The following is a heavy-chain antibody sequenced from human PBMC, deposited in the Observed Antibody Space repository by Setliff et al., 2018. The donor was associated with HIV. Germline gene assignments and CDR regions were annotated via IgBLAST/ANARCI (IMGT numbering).Heavy chain of an antibody. D-gene: IGHD4-17*01. CDR1: GGSTSGYY. J-gene: IGHJ4*02. CDR2: IYPSGGT. V-gene: IGHV4-4*07. Sequence: SETLSLTCTVSGGSTSGYYWSWIRQPAGKGLEWIGRIYPSGGTSYNPSLQSRVVMSVDTSKNQFSLRLISVTAADTAVYFCARVSKGDYGGNFDSWGQGTLVTVSS. CDR3: ARVSKGDYGGNFDS.